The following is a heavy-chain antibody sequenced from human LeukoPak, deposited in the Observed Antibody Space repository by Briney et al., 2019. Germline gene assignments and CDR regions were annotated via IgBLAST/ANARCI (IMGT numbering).Heavy chain of an antibody. CDR2: ISSFSGTI. Sequence: GGSLRLSCAASGFSFSSYGMSWVRQAPGKGLEWVAYISSFSGTIYYADSVKGRFTISRDNAKNSLYLQMSSLRGEDTAVYYCARLQRAVTGTLWGQGTLVIVSS. CDR3: ARLQRAVTGTL. V-gene: IGHV3-48*04. D-gene: IGHD6-19*01. CDR1: GFSFSSYG. J-gene: IGHJ4*02.